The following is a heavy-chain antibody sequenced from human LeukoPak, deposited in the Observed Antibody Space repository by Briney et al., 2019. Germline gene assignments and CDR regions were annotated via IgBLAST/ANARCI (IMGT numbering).Heavy chain of an antibody. CDR3: ARGQITMVRGAAYYFDY. J-gene: IGHJ4*02. CDR1: GFTFSSYA. CDR2: ISSNGGST. V-gene: IGHV3-64*01. D-gene: IGHD3-10*01. Sequence: PGGSLRLSCAASGFTFSSYAMHWVRQAPGKGLEYVSAISSNGGSTYYANSVKGRFTISRDNSKNTLYLQMGSLRAEDMAVYYCARGQITMVRGAAYYFDYWGQGTLVTVSS.